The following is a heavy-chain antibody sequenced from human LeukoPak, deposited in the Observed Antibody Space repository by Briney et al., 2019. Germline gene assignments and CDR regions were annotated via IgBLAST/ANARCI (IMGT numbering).Heavy chain of an antibody. V-gene: IGHV3-7*01. CDR2: IKQDGSDK. J-gene: IGHJ4*02. Sequence: GGSLRLSCAASGFTFSSYWMTWVRQAPGRGLEWVANIKQDGSDKYYVDSVKGRFTISRDNTKNSLYLQMNSLRAEDTAVYYCARVSAAVNYWGQGTLVTVSS. D-gene: IGHD2-15*01. CDR1: GFTFSSYW. CDR3: ARVSAAVNY.